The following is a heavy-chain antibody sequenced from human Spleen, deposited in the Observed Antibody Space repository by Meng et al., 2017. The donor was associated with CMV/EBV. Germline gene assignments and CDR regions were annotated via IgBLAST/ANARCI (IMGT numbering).Heavy chain of an antibody. CDR1: GFTFSSYA. D-gene: IGHD6-6*01. CDR2: ISGSGGST. CDR3: AKVRIAALGMDV. J-gene: IGHJ6*02. V-gene: IGHV3-23*01. Sequence: GESLKISCAASGFTFSSYAMSWVRQAPGKGLEWVSAISGSGGSTYYADSVKGRFTISRDNSKNTLYLQINSLRAEDTAVYYCAKVRIAALGMDVWGQGTTVTVSS.